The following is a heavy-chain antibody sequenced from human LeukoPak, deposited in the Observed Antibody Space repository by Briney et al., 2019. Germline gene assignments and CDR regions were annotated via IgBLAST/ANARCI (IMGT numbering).Heavy chain of an antibody. D-gene: IGHD3-22*01. J-gene: IGHJ6*02. CDR2: INPSGDTT. Sequence: ASVKVSCKASGLTFSSYYMHWVRQAPGQGLEWMGIINPSGDTTSHAQKFQGRVTMTRDTSTSTVYMKVSSLRSEDTAVYYCAREGLDESRQIYYYGMDVWGQGTTVTVSS. V-gene: IGHV1-46*01. CDR1: GLTFSSYY. CDR3: AREGLDESRQIYYYGMDV.